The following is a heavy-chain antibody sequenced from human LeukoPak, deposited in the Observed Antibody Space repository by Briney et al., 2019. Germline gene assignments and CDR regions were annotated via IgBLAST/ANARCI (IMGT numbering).Heavy chain of an antibody. Sequence: PSETLSLTCTVSGGSISSYYWSWIRQPPGKGLEWIGYIYYSGSTYYNPSLKSRVTISVDTSKNQFSLKLSSVTAADTAVYYCARDDSSGYYLYWGQGTLVTVSS. J-gene: IGHJ4*02. CDR1: GGSISSYY. V-gene: IGHV4-59*12. CDR3: ARDDSSGYYLY. D-gene: IGHD3-22*01. CDR2: IYYSGST.